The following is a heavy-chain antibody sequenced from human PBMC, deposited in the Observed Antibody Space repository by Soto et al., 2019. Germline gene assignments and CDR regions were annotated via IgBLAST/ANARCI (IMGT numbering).Heavy chain of an antibody. V-gene: IGHV4-4*07. D-gene: IGHD3-22*01. CDR1: GGSISSYY. Sequence: SSEPLSLTCTVSGGSISSYYWSWIRQPAGKGLEWIGRIYTSGSTNYNPSLKSRVTMSVDTSKNQFSLKLSSVTAADTAVYYCARDNTRNYYDSSGYYPDAFDIWGQGTMVTVSS. CDR2: IYTSGST. J-gene: IGHJ3*02. CDR3: ARDNTRNYYDSSGYYPDAFDI.